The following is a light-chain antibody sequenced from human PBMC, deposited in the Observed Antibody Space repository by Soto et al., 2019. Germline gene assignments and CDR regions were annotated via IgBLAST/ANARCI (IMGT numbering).Light chain of an antibody. CDR2: QAS. CDR1: QGIGSW. V-gene: IGKV1-12*01. J-gene: IGKJ4*01. Sequence: DIHMTQSPSSVSASVGDRVTITCRASQGIGSWLAWYQQKPGKAPKLLIYQASSLQSGVPSRFSGSGSGTDFTLTISSLQPDDFATYYCRQGNSFPLTFGGGTKVDIK. CDR3: RQGNSFPLT.